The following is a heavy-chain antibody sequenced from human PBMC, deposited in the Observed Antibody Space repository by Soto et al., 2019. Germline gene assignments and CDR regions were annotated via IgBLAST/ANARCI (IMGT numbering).Heavy chain of an antibody. CDR1: GFTFSSYG. CDR3: VKDGSSGWPYFYDMDV. CDR2: ISYDGRNK. J-gene: IGHJ6*02. Sequence: PGGSLRLSCAASGFTFSSYGMQWVRQAPGKGLEWVAVISYDGRNKYYADAVKGRFTISRDNSKNTLYLQMSSLRAEDTAVYYCVKDGSSGWPYFYDMDVWGQGTTVTVSS. D-gene: IGHD6-19*01. V-gene: IGHV3-30*18.